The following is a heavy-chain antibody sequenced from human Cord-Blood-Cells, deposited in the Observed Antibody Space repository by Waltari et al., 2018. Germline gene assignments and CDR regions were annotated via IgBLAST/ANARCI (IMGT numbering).Heavy chain of an antibody. CDR3: ARNYGGNSYFDY. J-gene: IGHJ4*02. D-gene: IGHD4-17*01. CDR1: GFSLSTSGMC. V-gene: IGHV2-70*01. Sequence: QVTLRESGPALVKPTQTLTLTCTFSGFSLSTSGMCVSWIRQPPGKALEWLALIDWDDDKYYITSLKTRLTISKDTSKNQVVLTMTNMDPVDTATYYCARNYGGNSYFDYWGQGTLVTVSS. CDR2: IDWDDDK.